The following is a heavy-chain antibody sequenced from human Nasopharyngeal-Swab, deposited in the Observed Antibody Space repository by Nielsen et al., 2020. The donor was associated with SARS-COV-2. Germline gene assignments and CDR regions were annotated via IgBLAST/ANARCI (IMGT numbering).Heavy chain of an antibody. D-gene: IGHD5-12*01. CDR1: GFTFSPYT. J-gene: IGHJ4*02. CDR3: ARERGGGYGDY. Sequence: GGSLRLSCAASGFTFSPYTMTWVRQAPGKGLEWLSYITGTGDSIRYADSVKGRFTISRDNAKNSLFLQMNGLTAEDTAVYYCARERGGGYGDYWGQGTLVTVSS. CDR2: ITGTGDSI. V-gene: IGHV3-48*04.